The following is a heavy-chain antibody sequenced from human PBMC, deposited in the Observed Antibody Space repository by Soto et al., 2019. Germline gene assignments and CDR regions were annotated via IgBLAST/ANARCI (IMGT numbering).Heavy chain of an antibody. V-gene: IGHV3-33*01. D-gene: IGHD5-18*01. CDR3: SREGYRYCFDY. CDR2: IWYDGSNK. CDR1: GFTFSSYG. Sequence: QVQLVESGEGVVQPGRSLRLSCAASGFTFSSYGMHWVRQAPGKGLEWVAVIWYDGSNKYYADSVKGRFTISRDNSKNTLYLQMHSLRAEDTAVYYCSREGYRYCFDYWGQGTLVTVSS. J-gene: IGHJ4*02.